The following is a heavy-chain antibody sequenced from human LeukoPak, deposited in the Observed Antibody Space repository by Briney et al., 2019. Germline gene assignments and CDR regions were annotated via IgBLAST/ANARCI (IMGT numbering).Heavy chain of an antibody. D-gene: IGHD6-19*01. J-gene: IGHJ4*02. CDR3: ARGIGQWLAFDY. V-gene: IGHV4-61*01. CDR1: GGSVNIGSYY. CDR2: IYYSGST. Sequence: SETLSLTCTVSGGSVNIGSYYWSWIRQPPGKGLEWIGHIYYSGSTNYNPSLKSRVTISVDTSKNQFSLKLSSVTAADTAVYYCARGIGQWLAFDYWGQGTLVTVTS.